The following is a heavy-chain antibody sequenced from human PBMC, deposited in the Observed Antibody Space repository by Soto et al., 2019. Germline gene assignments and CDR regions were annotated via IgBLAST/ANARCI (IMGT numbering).Heavy chain of an antibody. CDR2: IWYDGSNK. D-gene: IGHD6-13*01. CDR1: GFTFSSYG. CDR3: ARDQTSIAAAGNFDY. V-gene: IGHV3-33*01. Sequence: VGSLRLSCAASGFTFSSYGMHWVRQPTGKVLEWVAVIWYDGSNKYYADSVKGRFTISRYNSKNTLYLQMNSLRAEDTAVYYCARDQTSIAAAGNFDYWGQGNLVTVS. J-gene: IGHJ4*02.